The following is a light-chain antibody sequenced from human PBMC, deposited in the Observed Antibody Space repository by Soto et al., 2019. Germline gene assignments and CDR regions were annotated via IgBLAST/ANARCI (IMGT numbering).Light chain of an antibody. Sequence: DIQMTQSPSTLSASVGDRVTITCRASQSVSNWLAWYQQKPGKAPKLLIYKASSLGSGVPSRFSGSGSGTEFTLTISSLQPDDFATYYCQQYTSYTYTFGQGPKLEIK. J-gene: IGKJ2*01. V-gene: IGKV1-5*03. CDR3: QQYTSYTYT. CDR1: QSVSNW. CDR2: KAS.